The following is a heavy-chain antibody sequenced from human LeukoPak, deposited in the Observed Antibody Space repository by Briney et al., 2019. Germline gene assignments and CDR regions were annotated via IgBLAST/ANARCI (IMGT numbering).Heavy chain of an antibody. D-gene: IGHD2-2*01. J-gene: IGHJ4*02. CDR3: ARESLYAVFDY. CDR1: GGSISSGTYY. Sequence: SETLSLTCTVSGGSISSGTYYWGWIRQPPGKGLEWIGSIYYSGSTYYNPSLKSRVTISVDTSKNQFSLKLSSVTAADTAVYYCARESLYAVFDYWGQGTLVTVSS. CDR2: IYYSGST. V-gene: IGHV4-39*07.